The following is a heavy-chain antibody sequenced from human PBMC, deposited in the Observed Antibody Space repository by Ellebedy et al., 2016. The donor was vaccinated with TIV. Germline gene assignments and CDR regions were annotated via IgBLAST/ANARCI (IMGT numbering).Heavy chain of an antibody. D-gene: IGHD2-15*01. J-gene: IGHJ4*02. CDR1: GYTFTSYD. V-gene: IGHV1-8*01. Sequence: AASVKVSCKASGYTFTSYDINWVRQATGQGLEWVGWMNPNSGNTGSAQKFQGRVTMTRDSSISTAYMELSSLRSEDTAVYYCGRGRGYASTGRVYYFDYWGQGSLVTVSS. CDR2: MNPNSGNT. CDR3: GRGRGYASTGRVYYFDY.